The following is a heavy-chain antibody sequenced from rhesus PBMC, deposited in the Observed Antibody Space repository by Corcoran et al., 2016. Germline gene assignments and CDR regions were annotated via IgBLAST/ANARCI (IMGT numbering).Heavy chain of an antibody. J-gene: IGHJ6*01. V-gene: IGHV1S2*01. Sequence: VQLVQSGAEIKKPGASVKISCKASGYTFTDYYLHWVRQAPRQGLEWMGWINPYNGNTKYAQKFQGRVTMTRDTSTSTAYMELSSLRSEDTAVYYCAREVGYYNIWTGYYDSAYGLDSWGQGVVVTVSS. CDR1: GYTFTDYY. CDR3: AREVGYYNIWTGYYDSAYGLDS. D-gene: IGHD3-3*01. CDR2: INPYNGNT.